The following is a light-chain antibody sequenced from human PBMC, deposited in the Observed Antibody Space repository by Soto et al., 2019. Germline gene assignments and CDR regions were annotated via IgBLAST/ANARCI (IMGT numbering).Light chain of an antibody. CDR2: WAS. CDR3: QQFYDSPPT. J-gene: IGKJ1*01. V-gene: IGKV4-1*01. Sequence: DIVMTQSPDSLAVSLGERATINCKSSQSIFFSSTNKNDLAWYQQRPGQPPKVIISWASTREVGVPDRFSGSGSGTDFTLTISSLQAEDVAVYYCQQFYDSPPTFGQGTKVEIK. CDR1: QSIFFSSTNKND.